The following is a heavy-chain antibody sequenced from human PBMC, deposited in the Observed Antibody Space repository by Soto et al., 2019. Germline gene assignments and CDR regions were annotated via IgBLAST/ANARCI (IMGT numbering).Heavy chain of an antibody. Sequence: QVQLVESGGGVVQPGRSLRLSCAASGFTFSSYGMHWVRQAPGKGLEWVAVISYDGSNKYYADSVKGRFTISRDNSKNTLYLQMNSLRAEDTAVYYCAKDTCDSGGDCSAYWYLDLWGRGTLVTVSS. CDR3: AKDTCDSGGDCSAYWYLDL. CDR1: GFTFSSYG. J-gene: IGHJ2*01. V-gene: IGHV3-30*18. D-gene: IGHD2-21*01. CDR2: ISYDGSNK.